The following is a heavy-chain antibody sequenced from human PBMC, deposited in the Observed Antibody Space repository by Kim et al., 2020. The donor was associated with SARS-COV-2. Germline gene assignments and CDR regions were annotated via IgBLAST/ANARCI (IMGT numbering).Heavy chain of an antibody. J-gene: IGHJ4*02. CDR1: GFTFSNAW. V-gene: IGHV3-15*01. Sequence: GGSLRLSCAASGFTFSNAWMSWVRQAPGKGLEWVGRIKSKTDGGTTDYAAPVKGRFTISRDDSKNTLYLQMNSLKTEDTAVYYCTTLGLLNYYDSSDWGQGTLVTVSS. CDR2: IKSKTDGGTT. CDR3: TTLGLLNYYDSSD. D-gene: IGHD3-22*01.